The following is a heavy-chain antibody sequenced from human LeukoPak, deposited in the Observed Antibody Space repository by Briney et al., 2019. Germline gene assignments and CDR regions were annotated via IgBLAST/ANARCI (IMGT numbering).Heavy chain of an antibody. D-gene: IGHD5-18*01. CDR1: GFTFNAYQ. Sequence: GGSLRLSCAASGFTFNAYQMNCIRQAPGKGPEWVSYISNSGTTIFYADSVRGRFTVSRDNARNSLLLQMDYLSAEDTAVYYCAREGYSSSFDYWGQGALVTVSS. V-gene: IGHV3-11*01. CDR2: ISNSGTTI. J-gene: IGHJ4*01. CDR3: AREGYSSSFDY.